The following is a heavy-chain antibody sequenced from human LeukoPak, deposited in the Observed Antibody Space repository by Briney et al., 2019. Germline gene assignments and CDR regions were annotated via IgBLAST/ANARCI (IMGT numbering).Heavy chain of an antibody. CDR2: INPNSGGT. CDR1: GYTFTGYY. CDR3: ARAVGLYCSSTSCDQYYFDY. Sequence: ASVKVSCKASGYTFTGYYMHWVRQAPGQGLEWMGWINPNSGGTNYAQKFQGRVTMTRDTSISTDYMELSRLRSDDTAVYDWARAVGLYCSSTSCDQYYFDYWGQGTLVTVSS. V-gene: IGHV1-2*02. J-gene: IGHJ4*02. D-gene: IGHD2-2*01.